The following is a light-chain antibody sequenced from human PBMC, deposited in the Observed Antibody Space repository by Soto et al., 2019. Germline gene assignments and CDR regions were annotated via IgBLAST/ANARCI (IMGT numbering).Light chain of an antibody. Sequence: QALLTQPASVSGSPGRSITISCTGTSSDVGGFDYVSWYQLHPGKAPKLMVFEVSNRPSGVSCRFSGSKSGNTASLTISGLQAEDEADYFCSSYSISTAYLFGTGTKVTVL. V-gene: IGLV2-14*01. J-gene: IGLJ1*01. CDR1: SSDVGGFDY. CDR3: SSYSISTAYL. CDR2: EVS.